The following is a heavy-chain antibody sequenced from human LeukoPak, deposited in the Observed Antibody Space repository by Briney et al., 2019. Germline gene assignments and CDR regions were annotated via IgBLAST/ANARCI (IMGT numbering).Heavy chain of an antibody. D-gene: IGHD1-7*01. CDR3: IRDDGNYGIDY. J-gene: IGHJ4*02. V-gene: IGHV3-74*01. CDR2: IKSDGTYT. Sequence: GGSLRRSCAASGFTFSSYWMHWVRQAPGKGLVWVSRIKSDGTYTDYMDSVKGRFTISRDNAKNTLFLQMNSLRADDTAVYYCIRDDGNYGIDYWGQGTLVTVSS. CDR1: GFTFSSYW.